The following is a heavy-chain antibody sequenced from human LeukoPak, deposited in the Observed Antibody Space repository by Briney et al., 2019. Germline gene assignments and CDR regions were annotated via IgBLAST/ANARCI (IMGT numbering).Heavy chain of an antibody. CDR2: ISISSGTI. D-gene: IGHD2-21*01. V-gene: IGHV3-48*01. CDR1: GFIFSSYS. J-gene: IGHJ4*02. CDR3: ARDTHYSFDY. Sequence: GGSLRLSCAASGFIFSSYSMNWVRQAPRKGLEWVSYISISSGTISYADSVRGRFTISSDNAKNSLYLQMNSLRAEDTAVYYCARDTHYSFDYWGQGTLVIVSS.